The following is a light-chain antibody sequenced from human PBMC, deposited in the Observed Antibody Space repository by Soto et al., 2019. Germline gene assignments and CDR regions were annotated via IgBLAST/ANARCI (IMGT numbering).Light chain of an antibody. CDR3: QQYETFSGT. Sequence: EVVLTQSPVTLSLSPWERATLSCRASQSFRGLLAWYQQKPGQAPRLLIYDASNRATGIPARFSGSGSGTEFTLTISSLQPDDFATYYCQQYETFSGTFGPGTKVDIK. CDR2: DAS. V-gene: IGKV3-11*01. CDR1: QSFRGL. J-gene: IGKJ1*01.